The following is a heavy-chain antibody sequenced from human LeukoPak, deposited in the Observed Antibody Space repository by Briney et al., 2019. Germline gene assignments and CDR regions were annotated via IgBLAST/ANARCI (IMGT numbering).Heavy chain of an antibody. Sequence: SETLSLTCTVSGGSISSYYWSWIRQPPGKGLGWIGYIYYSGSTNYNPSLKSRVTISVDTSKNHFSLKLSSVTAADTAVYYCARPQYCSSTSCYFGQRRWFDPWGQGTLVTVSS. J-gene: IGHJ5*02. V-gene: IGHV4-59*12. D-gene: IGHD2-2*01. CDR1: GGSISSYY. CDR2: IYYSGST. CDR3: ARPQYCSSTSCYFGQRRWFDP.